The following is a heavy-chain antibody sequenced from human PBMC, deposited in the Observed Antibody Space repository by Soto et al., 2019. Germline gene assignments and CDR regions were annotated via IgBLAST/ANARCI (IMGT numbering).Heavy chain of an antibody. CDR3: ASHSTTWAADYYYAMDV. CDR1: GYSFTSYW. J-gene: IGHJ6*02. CDR2: IDPSDSYT. D-gene: IGHD2-2*01. V-gene: IGHV5-10-1*01. Sequence: PGESLKISCKGSGYSFTSYWITWVRQMTGKGLEYMGRIDPSDSYTNYSPSFQGHVIISADKSISTAYLQWSSLKASDTAMYYCASHSTTWAADYYYAMDVWGQGTTVTVSS.